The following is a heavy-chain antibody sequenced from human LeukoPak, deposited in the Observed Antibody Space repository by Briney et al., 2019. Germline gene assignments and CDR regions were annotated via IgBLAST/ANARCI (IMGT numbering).Heavy chain of an antibody. CDR2: ISGSGGTT. J-gene: IGHJ4*02. CDR3: ARSVPQLDYGDYLGY. CDR1: GLTFSTYG. D-gene: IGHD4-17*01. Sequence: GGSLRLSCAASGLTFSTYGMSWVRQAPGKGLEWVSVISGSGGTTYYADSVKGRFTISRDNSKNTLYLQMNSLRAEDTAVYYCARSVPQLDYGDYLGYWGQGTLVTVSS. V-gene: IGHV3-23*01.